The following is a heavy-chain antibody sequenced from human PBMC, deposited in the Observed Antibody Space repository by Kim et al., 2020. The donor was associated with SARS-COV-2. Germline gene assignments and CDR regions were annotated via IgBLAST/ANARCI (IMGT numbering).Heavy chain of an antibody. CDR3: AKDASIRIKQQLVSSLDY. J-gene: IGHJ4*02. Sequence: GGSLRLSCAASGFTFDDYAMHWVRQAPGKGLEWVSGISWNSGSIGYADSVKGRFTISRDNAKNSLYLQMNSLRAEDTALYYCAKDASIRIKQQLVSSLDYWGQGTLVTVSS. V-gene: IGHV3-9*01. CDR2: ISWNSGSI. D-gene: IGHD6-13*01. CDR1: GFTFDDYA.